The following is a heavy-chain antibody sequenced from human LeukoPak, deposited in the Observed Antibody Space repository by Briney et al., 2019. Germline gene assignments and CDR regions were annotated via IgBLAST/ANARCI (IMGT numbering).Heavy chain of an antibody. CDR2: IYTDGRI. J-gene: IGHJ4*02. CDR1: GFTVSSTY. Sequence: GGSLRLSCAASGFTVSSTYVSWVRQAPGKRLEWVSVIYTDGRIYYADSVKGRFTISRDNSKNTLYLQMNSLRAEDTAVYYCARGQLNYGGFDYWGQGTLVTVSS. CDR3: ARGQLNYGGFDY. D-gene: IGHD4-23*01. V-gene: IGHV3-53*01.